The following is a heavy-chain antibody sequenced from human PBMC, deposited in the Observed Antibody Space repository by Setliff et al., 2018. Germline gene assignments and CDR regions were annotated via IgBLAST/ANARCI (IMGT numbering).Heavy chain of an antibody. Sequence: SETLSLTCAVSGYSISSGYYWGWIRQSPGEGLEWIANIHYNGNLYYNPSLKNRATISMDTSKIQFSLKLISVTAADTAVYYCARHDLSLNYNFWSGYYAGAFDIWGQGTMVTVSS. J-gene: IGHJ3*02. CDR1: GYSISSGYY. V-gene: IGHV4-38-2*01. CDR2: IHYNGNL. D-gene: IGHD3-3*01. CDR3: ARHDLSLNYNFWSGYYAGAFDI.